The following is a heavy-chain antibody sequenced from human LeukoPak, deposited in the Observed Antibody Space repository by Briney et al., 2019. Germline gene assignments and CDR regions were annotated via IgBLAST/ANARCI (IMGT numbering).Heavy chain of an antibody. Sequence: GGSLRLSCAASGFSFSSYWMTWVRQAPGKGLEWVANIKQDGSEKYYVDSVKGRFTISRDNAKNSLYLQMNSLRAEDTAVYYCAREFSLVVVAATLDKGYYYYMDVWGKGTTVTVSS. J-gene: IGHJ6*03. D-gene: IGHD2-15*01. CDR1: GFSFSSYW. V-gene: IGHV3-7*01. CDR2: IKQDGSEK. CDR3: AREFSLVVVAATLDKGYYYYMDV.